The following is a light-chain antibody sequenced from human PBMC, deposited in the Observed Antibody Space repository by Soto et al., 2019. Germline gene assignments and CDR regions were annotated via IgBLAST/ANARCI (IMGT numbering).Light chain of an antibody. V-gene: IGKV3-15*01. CDR3: QQCNNWPLT. J-gene: IGKJ1*01. CDR1: QSVGSN. CDR2: GAS. Sequence: EIVMTQSPDTLSVSPGERATLSCRASQSVGSNLVWYQQKPGQAPRLLIYGASTRATGIPARFSGSGSGTEFTLTISSLQSEDFAVYYCQQCNNWPLTFGQGTKVEIK.